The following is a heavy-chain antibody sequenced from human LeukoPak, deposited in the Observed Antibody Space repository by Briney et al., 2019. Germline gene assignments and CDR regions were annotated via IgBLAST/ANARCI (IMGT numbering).Heavy chain of an antibody. J-gene: IGHJ4*02. CDR1: GGSISSYY. Sequence: KPSETLSLTCTVSGGSISSYYWSWIRQPPGKGLEWIGYIYYSGSTNYNASLTNRVTISVDTSKNQFSLKLSSVTAADTAVYYCAREVGYCSGCSCYSYLAFWARGTVVTVSS. CDR3: AREVGYCSGCSCYSYLAF. V-gene: IGHV4-59*01. D-gene: IGHD2-15*01. CDR2: IYYSGST.